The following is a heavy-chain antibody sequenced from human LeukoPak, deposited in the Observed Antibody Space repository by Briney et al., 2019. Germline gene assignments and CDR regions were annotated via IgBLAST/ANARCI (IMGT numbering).Heavy chain of an antibody. J-gene: IGHJ4*02. CDR3: ARARGQRWLQSYFDY. CDR1: GFTFSDYY. Sequence: GGSLRLSCAASGFTFSDYYMSWIRQAPGKELEWVSYISSSGSTIYYADSVKGRFTISRDNAKNSLYLQMNSLRAEDTAVYYCARARGQRWLQSYFDYWGQGTLVTVSS. V-gene: IGHV3-11*01. D-gene: IGHD5-24*01. CDR2: ISSSGSTI.